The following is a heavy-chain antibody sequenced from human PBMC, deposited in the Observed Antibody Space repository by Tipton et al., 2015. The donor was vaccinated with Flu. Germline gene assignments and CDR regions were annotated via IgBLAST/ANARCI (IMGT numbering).Heavy chain of an antibody. CDR2: IYYTGST. V-gene: IGHV4-31*03. CDR3: ARDSAVSPGALHY. Sequence: TLSLTCSVSGGSISSGSYYWTWIRQPPGKGLEWIGYIYYTGSTSYSPSLKSRVAISRDKSMKQFSLRLTSVTAADTAMYFCARDSAVSPGALHYWGLGKLVTVTS. D-gene: IGHD4/OR15-4a*01. CDR1: GGSISSGSYY. J-gene: IGHJ4*02.